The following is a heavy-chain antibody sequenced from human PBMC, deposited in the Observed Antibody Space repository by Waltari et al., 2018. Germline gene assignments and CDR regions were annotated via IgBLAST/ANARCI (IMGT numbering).Heavy chain of an antibody. CDR2: INHSGST. Sequence: QVQLQQWGAGLLKPSETLSLTCAVYGGSFSGYYGSWISQRPGKGLEWIGEINHSGSTNYNPSLKSRVTISVDTSKNQFSLKLSSVTAADTAVYYCARGRSFDKWELPPPYYFDYWGQGTLVTVSS. CDR3: ARGRSFDKWELPPPYYFDY. J-gene: IGHJ4*02. CDR1: GGSFSGYY. D-gene: IGHD1-26*01. V-gene: IGHV4-34*01.